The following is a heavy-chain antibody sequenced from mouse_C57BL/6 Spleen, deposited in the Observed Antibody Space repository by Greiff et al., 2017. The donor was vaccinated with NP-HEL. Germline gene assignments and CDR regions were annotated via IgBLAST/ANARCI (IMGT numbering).Heavy chain of an antibody. J-gene: IGHJ1*03. CDR3: AKGSMVRWYFDV. CDR1: GFNIKDYY. D-gene: IGHD2-1*01. V-gene: IGHV14-2*01. Sequence: VQLQQSGAELVKPGASVKLSCTASGFNIKDYYMHWVKQRTEQGLEWIGRIDPEDGETKYAPNFQGKATITADTSSNTDYLQLSSLTSEDTAVYYCAKGSMVRWYFDVWGTRTTVTVSS. CDR2: IDPEDGET.